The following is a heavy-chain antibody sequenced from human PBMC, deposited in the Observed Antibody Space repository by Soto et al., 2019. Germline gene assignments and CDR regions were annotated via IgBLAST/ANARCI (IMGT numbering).Heavy chain of an antibody. J-gene: IGHJ4*02. CDR3: AGYYYDSSGYYRLFDY. D-gene: IGHD3-22*01. CDR1: GYTFTGYA. Sequence: ASVKVSCKASGYTFTGYAMHWVRQAPGQRLEWMGWINAGNGNTKYSQKFQGRVTITRDTSTSTAYMELSSLRSEDTAVYYCAGYYYDSSGYYRLFDYWGQGTLVTVAS. CDR2: INAGNGNT. V-gene: IGHV1-3*01.